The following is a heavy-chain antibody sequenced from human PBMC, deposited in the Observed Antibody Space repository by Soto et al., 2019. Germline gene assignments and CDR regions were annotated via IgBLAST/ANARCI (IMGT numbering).Heavy chain of an antibody. CDR2: IYDDGSA. Sequence: SETLSLTCTVSGGSISSSYWSWIRQPPGKGLEWLAYIYDDGSANYNPSLKSRATISLDMSKNQFSLKLTSVAAADTAVYYCARDKYCSGGSCRKNWFDPWGQGTLVTVSS. D-gene: IGHD2-15*01. CDR1: GGSISSSY. V-gene: IGHV4-59*01. J-gene: IGHJ5*02. CDR3: ARDKYCSGGSCRKNWFDP.